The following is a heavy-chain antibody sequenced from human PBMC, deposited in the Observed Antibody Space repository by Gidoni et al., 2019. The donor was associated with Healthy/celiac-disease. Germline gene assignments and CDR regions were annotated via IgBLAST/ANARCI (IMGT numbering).Heavy chain of an antibody. V-gene: IGHV3-30*02. D-gene: IGHD6-13*01. J-gene: IGHJ4*02. Sequence: QVQLVESGGGVVQPGGSLRPSCAASGFPFSISGMHWVRQAPGKGLEWVAFIRYDGSNKYYADSVKGRFTISRDNSKNTLYLQMNSLRAEDTAVYYWAKDRRGIPGYSSSGFDYWGQGTLVTVSS. CDR2: IRYDGSNK. CDR3: AKDRRGIPGYSSSGFDY. CDR1: GFPFSISG.